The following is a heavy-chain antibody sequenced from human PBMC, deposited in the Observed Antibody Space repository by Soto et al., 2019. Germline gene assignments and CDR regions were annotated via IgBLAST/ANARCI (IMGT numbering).Heavy chain of an antibody. Sequence: QVQLQQWGAGLLKPSETLSLTCAVYGGSFSGYYWSWIRQPPGKGLEWIGEINHSGSTNYNPSLKSRVTISVDTAKNQFSLKLSSVTAADTAVYYCERGHSGYDLPYLDYWGQGTLVTVSS. CDR3: ERGHSGYDLPYLDY. V-gene: IGHV4-34*01. J-gene: IGHJ4*02. CDR2: INHSGST. D-gene: IGHD5-12*01. CDR1: GGSFSGYY.